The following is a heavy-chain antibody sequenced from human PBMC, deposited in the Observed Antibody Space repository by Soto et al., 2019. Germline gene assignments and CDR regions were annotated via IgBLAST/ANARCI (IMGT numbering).Heavy chain of an antibody. Sequence: PSETLSLTCAVYGGSFSGYYWSWIRQPPGKGLEWIGEINHSGSTNYNPSLKSRVTISVDTSKNQFSLKLSSVTAADTAVCYCARKLEPIRLNWFDPWGQGTLVTVSS. CDR1: GGSFSGYY. D-gene: IGHD5-12*01. J-gene: IGHJ5*02. CDR3: ARKLEPIRLNWFDP. V-gene: IGHV4-34*01. CDR2: INHSGST.